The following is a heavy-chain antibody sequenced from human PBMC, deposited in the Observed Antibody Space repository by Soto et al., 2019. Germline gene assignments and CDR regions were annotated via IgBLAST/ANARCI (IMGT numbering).Heavy chain of an antibody. D-gene: IGHD2-15*01. CDR2: ISYDGSNK. V-gene: IGHV3-30*18. J-gene: IGHJ4*02. CDR3: AKDLTRGILDY. CDR1: GFTFSSYG. Sequence: QVQLVESGGGVVQPGRSLRLSCAASGFTFSSYGMHWVRQAPGKGLEWVAVISYDGSNKYYADSVKGRFTISRYNSKNTVYLQMNSLRAEDTAVYYCAKDLTRGILDYWGQGTLVTVSS.